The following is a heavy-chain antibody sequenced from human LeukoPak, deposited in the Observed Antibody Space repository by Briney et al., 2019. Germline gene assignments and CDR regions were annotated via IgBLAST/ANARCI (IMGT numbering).Heavy chain of an antibody. Sequence: GGSLRLSCAASGFTFSSYAMHWVRQAPGKGLEWVAVISYDGSNKYYADSVKGRFTISRDNSKSTLYLQMNSLRAEDTAVYYCARPNRVVVITTSFDYWGQGTLVTVSS. J-gene: IGHJ4*02. CDR2: ISYDGSNK. D-gene: IGHD3-22*01. V-gene: IGHV3-30-3*01. CDR1: GFTFSSYA. CDR3: ARPNRVVVITTSFDY.